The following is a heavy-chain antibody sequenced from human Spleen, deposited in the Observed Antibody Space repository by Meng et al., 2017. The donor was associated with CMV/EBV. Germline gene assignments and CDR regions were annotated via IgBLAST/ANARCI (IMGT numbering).Heavy chain of an antibody. CDR1: FTGYC. Sequence: FTGYCMRWVQQAPGKGLEWMGLVDPKDGETKYAEKFQGRVTITADKSTCTAYMELSSLRSEDTAVYYCATGSRGDERNGCYKNWFDPWGQGTLVTVSS. V-gene: IGHV1-69-2*01. CDR2: VDPKDGET. D-gene: IGHD3-22*01. CDR3: ATGSRGDERNGCYKNWFDP. J-gene: IGHJ5*02.